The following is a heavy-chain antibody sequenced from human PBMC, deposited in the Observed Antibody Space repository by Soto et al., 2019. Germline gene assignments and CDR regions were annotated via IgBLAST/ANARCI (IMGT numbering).Heavy chain of an antibody. Sequence: SETLSLTCAVYGGSFSGYYWSWIRQPPGKGLEWIGEINHSGSTNYNPSLKSRVTISVDTSKNQFSLKLSPVTAADTAVYYCARGRSSARLRWFDPWGQGTLVTVSS. J-gene: IGHJ5*02. V-gene: IGHV4-34*01. CDR2: INHSGST. D-gene: IGHD6-6*01. CDR1: GGSFSGYY. CDR3: ARGRSSARLRWFDP.